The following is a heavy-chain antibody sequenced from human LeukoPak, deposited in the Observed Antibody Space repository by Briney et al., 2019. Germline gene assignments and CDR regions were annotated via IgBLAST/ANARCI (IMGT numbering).Heavy chain of an antibody. Sequence: PGGSLSLSCAASGFTFSNYAMSWVRQAPGKGLEWVSAISGSGGSTYYADSVKGRFTISRDDSKNTLSLQMHSLRAEDTAVYYCAKVGFSGYGSGTIFDYWGQGTLVTVSS. CDR2: ISGSGGST. CDR1: GFTFSNYA. D-gene: IGHD5-12*01. J-gene: IGHJ4*02. CDR3: AKVGFSGYGSGTIFDY. V-gene: IGHV3-23*01.